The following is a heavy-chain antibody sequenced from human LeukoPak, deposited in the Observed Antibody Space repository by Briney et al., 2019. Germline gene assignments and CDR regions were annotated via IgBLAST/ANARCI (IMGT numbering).Heavy chain of an antibody. Sequence: GGSLRLSCIASGFTITNHWMYWVRHAPGRGLVWVSRMKSDESSAVYADSVKGRFTISRDNAENTLYLQMNSLRVEDTAVYYCATVFKGSSLQDYWGQGTLVTVSS. J-gene: IGHJ4*02. CDR3: ATVFKGSSLQDY. CDR2: MKSDESSA. V-gene: IGHV3-74*03. D-gene: IGHD1-26*01. CDR1: GFTITNHW.